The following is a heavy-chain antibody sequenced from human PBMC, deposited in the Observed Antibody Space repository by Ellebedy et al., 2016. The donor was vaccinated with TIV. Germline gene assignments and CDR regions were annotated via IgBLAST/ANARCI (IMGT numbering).Heavy chain of an antibody. D-gene: IGHD3-10*01. CDR3: ASQPGWFCHS. V-gene: IGHV4-34*01. CDR1: GGSISSYY. Sequence: MPSETLSLTCSVSGGSISSYYWSWIRQPPGKGLEWIGEINHEGGTKYNPSLKSRVIISVDTSKNQFPLRLSSVTAADTAVYYRASQPGWFCHSWGQGTLVTGSS. J-gene: IGHJ4*02. CDR2: INHEGGT.